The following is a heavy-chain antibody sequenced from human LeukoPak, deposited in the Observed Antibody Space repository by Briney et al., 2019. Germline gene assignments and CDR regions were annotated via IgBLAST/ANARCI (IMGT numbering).Heavy chain of an antibody. CDR1: GFTFTSYW. Sequence: GGSLRLSCEASGFTFTSYWMHWVRQAPGKGLVWVSYISSDGTGTNYADSVKGRFTISRDNAKNTVYLQMNSLRAEDTAVYYCTRDFFGIDYWGQGTLVTVSS. D-gene: IGHD3-3*01. CDR2: ISSDGTGT. CDR3: TRDFFGIDY. V-gene: IGHV3-74*01. J-gene: IGHJ4*02.